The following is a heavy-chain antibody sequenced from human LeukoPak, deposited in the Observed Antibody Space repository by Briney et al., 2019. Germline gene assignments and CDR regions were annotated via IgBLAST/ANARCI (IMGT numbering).Heavy chain of an antibody. Sequence: SETLSLTCTVSGGSISSSSYYWGWIRQPPGKGLEWIGSIYYSGSTYYNPSLKSRVTISVDTSKNQFSLKLSSVTAADTAVYYCASGGIVVVPAASFDYWGQGTLVTVSS. CDR1: GGSISSSSYY. CDR3: ASGGIVVVPAASFDY. D-gene: IGHD2-2*01. CDR2: IYYSGST. V-gene: IGHV4-39*01. J-gene: IGHJ4*02.